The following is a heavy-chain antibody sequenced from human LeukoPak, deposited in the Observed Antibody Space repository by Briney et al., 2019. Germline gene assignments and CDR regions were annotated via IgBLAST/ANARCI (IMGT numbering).Heavy chain of an antibody. V-gene: IGHV4-61*02. Sequence: SQTLSLTCTVSGGSISSGSYYWSWIRQPAGKGLEWIGRIYTSGSTNYNPSLKSRVTISVDTSKNQFSLKLSSVTAADTAVYYCAREDYDFWSGYYPLSFWGQGTLVTVSS. CDR3: AREDYDFWSGYYPLSF. J-gene: IGHJ4*02. CDR2: IYTSGST. D-gene: IGHD3-3*01. CDR1: GGSISSGSYY.